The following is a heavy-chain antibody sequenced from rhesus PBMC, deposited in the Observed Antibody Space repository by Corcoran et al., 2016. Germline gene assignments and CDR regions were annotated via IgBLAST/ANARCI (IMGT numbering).Heavy chain of an antibody. CDR1: VYGFTNSW. CDR3: AKESHYGLDS. Sequence: EVQLVQSGAEVKRHGESLKIPFQPYVYGFTNSWINWRRQMPGNGLEWMGAIDPSDSETRYSPSFQGQVTISADKSISTTYLQWSSLKASDSATYYCAKESHYGLDSWSQGVVVTVSS. V-gene: IGHV5-2*01. J-gene: IGHJ6*01. CDR2: IDPSDSET.